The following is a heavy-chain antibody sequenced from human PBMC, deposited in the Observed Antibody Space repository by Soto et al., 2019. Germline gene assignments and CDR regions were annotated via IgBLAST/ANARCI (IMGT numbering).Heavy chain of an antibody. D-gene: IGHD3-16*01. CDR3: ARGPRQLGGTFYYGMDT. CDR2: FYDSGRT. Sequence: QVQLQESGPGLVKPSETLSLTCIVSGGSISGGFYWTWIRQLPGKGLEWIGFFYDSGRTYYNVALKSRLTISVDTSNNQFTLRLSSVTAADTAVYYCARGPRQLGGTFYYGMDTWGQGTSVTVSS. CDR1: GGSISGGFY. J-gene: IGHJ6*02. V-gene: IGHV4-31*03.